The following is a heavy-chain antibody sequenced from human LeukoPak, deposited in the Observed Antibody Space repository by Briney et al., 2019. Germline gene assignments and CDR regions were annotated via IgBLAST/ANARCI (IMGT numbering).Heavy chain of an antibody. CDR3: AGITGTTLNY. Sequence: GRSLRLSCAASGFTFSSYSMSWVRQAPGKWLEWVSSISSSSSYIYYADSVKGRFTISRDNAKNSLYLQMNSLRAEDTAVYYCAGITGTTLNYWGEGTLVTVSS. V-gene: IGHV3-21*01. D-gene: IGHD1-20*01. J-gene: IGHJ4*02. CDR2: ISSSSSYI. CDR1: GFTFSSYS.